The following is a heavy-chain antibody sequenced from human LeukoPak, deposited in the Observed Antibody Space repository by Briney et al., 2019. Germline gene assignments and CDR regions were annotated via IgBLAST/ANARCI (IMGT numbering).Heavy chain of an antibody. CDR3: EREQDGSPGAFDI. Sequence: GGSLRLSCAASGFTSDDYGMSWVRQAAGRGLGWVSAIHWNGGSTGYADSVTGRLIISRNNAKNSLSLQMNSLSAEDTALYYCEREQDGSPGAFDIWGQGTMVTVSS. V-gene: IGHV3-20*04. D-gene: IGHD1-26*01. CDR1: GFTSDDYG. CDR2: IHWNGGST. J-gene: IGHJ3*02.